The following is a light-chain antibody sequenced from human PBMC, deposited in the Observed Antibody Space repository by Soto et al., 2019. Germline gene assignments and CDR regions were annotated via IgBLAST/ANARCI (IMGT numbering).Light chain of an antibody. Sequence: EIVMTQSPATLSVSPGERATLSCRASQSVRDNIAWYQQKPGQAPRLLIYSGSTRATGVPARFSGSGSGTDFTLTISSLEPEDFAVYYCQQRSNWPITFGQGTRLEIK. V-gene: IGKV3-15*01. J-gene: IGKJ5*01. CDR1: QSVRDN. CDR3: QQRSNWPIT. CDR2: SGS.